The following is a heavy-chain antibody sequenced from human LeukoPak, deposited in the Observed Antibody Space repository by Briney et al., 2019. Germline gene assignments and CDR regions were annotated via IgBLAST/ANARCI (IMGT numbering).Heavy chain of an antibody. CDR3: ARGTVTAPDY. D-gene: IGHD2-21*02. CDR1: GFTFSSYG. V-gene: IGHV3-33*01. Sequence: PGGSLRLSCAASGFTFSSYGMHWVRQAPSKGLEWVAVIWYDGSNKYYADSVKGRFTISRDNSKNTLYLQMNRLRPEDTAVYYCARGTVTAPDYWGQGTLVTVSS. J-gene: IGHJ4*02. CDR2: IWYDGSNK.